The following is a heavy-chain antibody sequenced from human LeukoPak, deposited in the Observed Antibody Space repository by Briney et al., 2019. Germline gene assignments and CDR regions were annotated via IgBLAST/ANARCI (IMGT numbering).Heavy chain of an antibody. D-gene: IGHD2-21*01. Sequence: PGGSLRLACAVSGFTFSSYAMSWVRQAPGKGLEWVSAISGSGGSTYYADSVKGRFTISRDNSKNTLYLQMNSLRAEDTAVYYCAKALVRSPNSIRHWGQGTLVTVSS. V-gene: IGHV3-23*01. CDR3: AKALVRSPNSIRH. CDR2: ISGSGGST. J-gene: IGHJ1*01. CDR1: GFTFSSYA.